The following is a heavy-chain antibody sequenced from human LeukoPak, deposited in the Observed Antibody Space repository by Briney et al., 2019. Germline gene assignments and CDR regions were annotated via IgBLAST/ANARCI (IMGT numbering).Heavy chain of an antibody. V-gene: IGHV4-34*01. CDR3: ARARRGDFWSSYYYYYMDV. J-gene: IGHJ6*03. CDR1: GFTFSSYV. D-gene: IGHD3-3*01. Sequence: GSLRLSCAASGFTFSSYVMNWIRQPPGKGLEWIGEINHSGSTNYNPSLKSRVTISVDTSKNQFSLKLSSVTAADTAVYYCARARRGDFWSSYYYYYMDVWGKGTTVTVSS. CDR2: INHSGST.